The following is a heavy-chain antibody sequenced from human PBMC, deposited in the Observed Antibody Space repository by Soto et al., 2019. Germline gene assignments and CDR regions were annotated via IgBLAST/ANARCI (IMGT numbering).Heavy chain of an antibody. V-gene: IGHV3-30*18. CDR3: AKGFSYSVIDY. CDR1: GFTFSTYG. J-gene: IGHJ4*02. D-gene: IGHD5-18*01. CDR2: ISYDGSNK. Sequence: QVQLVESGGGVVQPGRSLRLSCAASGFTFSTYGMHWVRQAAGKGLEWVAVISYDGSNKYYADSVKGRFTISRDNSKNSLYLQMSSLRAEDTAVYYCAKGFSYSVIDYWGQGTLVTVSS.